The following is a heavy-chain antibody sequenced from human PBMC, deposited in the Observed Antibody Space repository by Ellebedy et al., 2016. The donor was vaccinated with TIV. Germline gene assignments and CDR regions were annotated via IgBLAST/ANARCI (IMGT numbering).Heavy chain of an antibody. D-gene: IGHD1-26*01. Sequence: PGGSLRLSCAASGFTFISYGMPWVRQAPGKGPELVAVISFDGSPPYYADFVQGRFNISRDNPKSTLYLEMNNLRIEDTAMYYCAKAKGYSGSYPHDLWGRGTLVTVSS. CDR2: ISFDGSPP. CDR1: GFTFISYG. CDR3: AKAKGYSGSYPHDL. V-gene: IGHV3-30*18. J-gene: IGHJ4*02.